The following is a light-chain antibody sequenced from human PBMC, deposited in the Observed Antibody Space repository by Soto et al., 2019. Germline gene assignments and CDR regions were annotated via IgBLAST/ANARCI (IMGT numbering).Light chain of an antibody. CDR2: DAS. J-gene: IGKJ1*01. CDR1: QSISGW. V-gene: IGKV1-5*01. CDR3: QQYSSYWT. Sequence: DIQMTQSPSTLSSSLGDRVTITCRASQSISGWLAWYQQKPGKAPKFLIYDASNLESGVPSRFSGSGSGTEFTLTISSMQPDDFATDYCQQYSSYWTFGQGTKVDI.